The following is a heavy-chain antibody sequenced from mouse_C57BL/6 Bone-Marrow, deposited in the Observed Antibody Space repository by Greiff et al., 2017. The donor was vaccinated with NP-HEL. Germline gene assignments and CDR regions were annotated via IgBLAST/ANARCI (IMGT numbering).Heavy chain of an antibody. Sequence: VNVVESGAELVKPGASVKISCKASGYAFSSYWMNWVKQRPGQGLEWIGQIYPGDGDTNYNGKFKDKASLTADKSSSTAYMQLSSLTSEDSAVYFCARGAYWGQGTLVTVSA. CDR1: GYAFSSYW. J-gene: IGHJ3*01. CDR2: IYPGDGDT. V-gene: IGHV1-80*01. CDR3: ARGAY.